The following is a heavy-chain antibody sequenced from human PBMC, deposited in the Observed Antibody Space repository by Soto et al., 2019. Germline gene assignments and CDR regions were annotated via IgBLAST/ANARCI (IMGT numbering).Heavy chain of an antibody. CDR3: AKDHRRYYYGSGSYSYFDS. CDR2: ISGSGGST. CDR1: GFTFSSYA. J-gene: IGHJ4*02. Sequence: EVQLLESGGGLVQPGGSLRLSCAASGFTFSSYAMSWVRQAPGKGLEWVSAISGSGGSTYYADSVKGRFTISRDNSKNTLYLQMNSLRAEDTAVYYCAKDHRRYYYGSGSYSYFDSWGQGTLVTVSS. V-gene: IGHV3-23*01. D-gene: IGHD3-10*01.